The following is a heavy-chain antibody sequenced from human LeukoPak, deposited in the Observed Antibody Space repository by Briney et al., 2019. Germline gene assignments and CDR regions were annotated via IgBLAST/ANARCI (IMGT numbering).Heavy chain of an antibody. CDR3: ASYGSTSCR. CDR1: GYTFTSYG. CDR2: IIPIFGTA. D-gene: IGHD2-2*01. V-gene: IGHV1-69*13. J-gene: IGHJ4*02. Sequence: ASVKVSCKASGYTFTSYGISWVRQAPGQGLEWMGGIIPIFGTANYAQKFQGRVTITAGESTSTAYMELSSLRSEDTAVYYCASYGSTSCRWGQGTLVTVSS.